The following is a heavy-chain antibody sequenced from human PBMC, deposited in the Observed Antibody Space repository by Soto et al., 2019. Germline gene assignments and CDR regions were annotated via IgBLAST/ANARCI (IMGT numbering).Heavy chain of an antibody. V-gene: IGHV4-30-2*01. D-gene: IGHD3-3*01. Sequence: QLQLQESGSGLVKPSQTLSLTCAVSGGSISSGGYSWSWIRQPPGKGLEWIGYIYHSGSTYYNPSLKSRVTISVDRSKNQFSLKLSSVTAADTAVYYCARVKADFWSGYSGDNWFDPWGQGTLVTVSS. J-gene: IGHJ5*02. CDR3: ARVKADFWSGYSGDNWFDP. CDR1: GGSISSGGYS. CDR2: IYHSGST.